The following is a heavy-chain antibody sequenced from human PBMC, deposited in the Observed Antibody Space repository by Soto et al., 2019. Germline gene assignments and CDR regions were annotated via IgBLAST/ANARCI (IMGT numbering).Heavy chain of an antibody. Sequence: VGSVRRSGAASGGTVSNAWRNWFRQAPGKGLEWVGRIKSKTDGGTTDYAAPVKGRFTISRDDSKNTLYVQMNSLKTEDTAVYYCTTDAPSGYRYGYDYWGQGPLVTVSS. V-gene: IGHV3-15*07. CDR1: GGTVSNAW. D-gene: IGHD5-18*01. J-gene: IGHJ4*02. CDR3: TTDAPSGYRYGYDY. CDR2: IKSKTDGGTT.